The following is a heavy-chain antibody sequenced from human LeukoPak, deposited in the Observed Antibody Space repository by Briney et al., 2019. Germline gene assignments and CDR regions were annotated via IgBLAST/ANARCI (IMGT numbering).Heavy chain of an antibody. D-gene: IGHD3-10*01. CDR2: INHSGST. Sequence: PSETLSLTCAVYGGSFSGYYWSWIRQPPGKGLEWIGEINHSGSTNYNPSLKSRVTISVDTSKNQFSLKLSSVTAADTAVYYCARIRALRGVTLDYWGQGTLVTVS. CDR1: GGSFSGYY. J-gene: IGHJ4*02. CDR3: ARIRALRGVTLDY. V-gene: IGHV4-34*01.